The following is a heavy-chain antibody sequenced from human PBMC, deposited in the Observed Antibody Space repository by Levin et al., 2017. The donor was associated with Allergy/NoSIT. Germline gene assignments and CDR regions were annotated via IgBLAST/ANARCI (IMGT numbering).Heavy chain of an antibody. J-gene: IGHJ6*02. V-gene: IGHV1-69*13. Sequence: SVKVSCKASGGTFSSYAITWVRQAPGQGLEWMGGIIPVFTTTNYAQRFQGRVTITADESTSTAYMELSSLRSEDTAVYYCARDIRPLGGYYYGMDVWGQGTTVTVSS. CDR2: IIPVFTTT. CDR1: GGTFSSYA. CDR3: ARDIRPLGGYYYGMDV. D-gene: IGHD3-3*01.